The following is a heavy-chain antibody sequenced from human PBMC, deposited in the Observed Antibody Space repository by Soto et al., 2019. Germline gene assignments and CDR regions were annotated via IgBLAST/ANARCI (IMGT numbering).Heavy chain of an antibody. V-gene: IGHV4-34*01. CDR1: GGSFSGYY. Sequence: LSLTCAVYGGSFSGYYWSWIRQPPGKGLEWIGEINHSGSTNYNPSLKSRVTISVDTSKNQFSLKLSSVTAADTAVYYCARVPANYYDSSGYLDAFDIWGQGTMVTVSS. CDR3: ARVPANYYDSSGYLDAFDI. J-gene: IGHJ3*02. D-gene: IGHD3-22*01. CDR2: INHSGST.